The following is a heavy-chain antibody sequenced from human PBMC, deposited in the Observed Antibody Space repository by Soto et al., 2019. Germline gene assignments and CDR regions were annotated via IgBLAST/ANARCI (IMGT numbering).Heavy chain of an antibody. CDR1: GGTFGSYA. CDR2: IIPIFGTA. J-gene: IGHJ3*02. Sequence: SVKVSCKASGGTFGSYAISWVRQAPGQGLEWMGGIIPIFGTANYAQKFQGRVTITADKSTSTAYMELSSLRSEDTAVYYCARGRIGTTTFDAFDIWGQGTMVTVSS. CDR3: ARGRIGTTTFDAFDI. V-gene: IGHV1-69*06. D-gene: IGHD1-1*01.